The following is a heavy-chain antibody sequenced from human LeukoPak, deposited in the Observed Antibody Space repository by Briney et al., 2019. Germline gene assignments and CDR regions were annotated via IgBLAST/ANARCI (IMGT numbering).Heavy chain of an antibody. CDR2: IYYSGST. CDR1: GGSISSYY. V-gene: IGHV4-59*01. CDR3: ARARYSSGWYRANWFDP. J-gene: IGHJ5*02. Sequence: SETLSLTCTVSGGSISSYYWSWIRQPPGKGLEWIGYIYYSGSTNYNPSLKSRVTLSVDTSKNQFSLKLSSVTAADTAVHYCARARYSSGWYRANWFDPWGQGTLVTVSS. D-gene: IGHD6-19*01.